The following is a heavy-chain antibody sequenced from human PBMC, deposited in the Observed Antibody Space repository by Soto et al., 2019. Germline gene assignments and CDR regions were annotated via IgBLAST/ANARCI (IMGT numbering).Heavy chain of an antibody. CDR3: AKDRTIEEIAAADYYFDY. D-gene: IGHD6-13*01. J-gene: IGHJ4*02. CDR2: ISGSGGST. Sequence: GGSLRLSCAASGFTFSSYAMSWVRQAPGKGLEWVSAISGSGGSTYYADSVKGRFTISRDNSKNTLYLQMNSLRAEDTAVYYCAKDRTIEEIAAADYYFDYWGQGTLVTVSS. CDR1: GFTFSSYA. V-gene: IGHV3-23*01.